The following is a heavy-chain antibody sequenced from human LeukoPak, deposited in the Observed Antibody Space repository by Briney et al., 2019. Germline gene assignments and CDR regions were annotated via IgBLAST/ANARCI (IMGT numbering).Heavy chain of an antibody. J-gene: IGHJ5*02. Sequence: GGSLRLSCAASGFTFSSYWMHWVRQAPGKGLVWVSRINSDGSSTSYADSVKGRSTISRDNAKNTLYLQMNSLRAEDTAVYYCASHISTLTFDPWGQGTLVTVSS. CDR1: GFTFSSYW. V-gene: IGHV3-74*01. CDR3: ASHISTLTFDP. CDR2: INSDGSST. D-gene: IGHD2-21*01.